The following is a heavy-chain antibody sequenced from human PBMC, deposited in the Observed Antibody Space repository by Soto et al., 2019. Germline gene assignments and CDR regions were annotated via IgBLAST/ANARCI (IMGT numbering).Heavy chain of an antibody. V-gene: IGHV1-24*01. CDR1: GYTLTELS. Sequence: QVQLVQSGAEVKKPGASVKVSCKVSGYTLTELSMHWVRQAPGKGLEWMGGFDPEDDETIYAQKFQGRVTMTEDTSTDTAYMELSSLRAEDTAVYYCATESKYGAVRPPIFDYWGQGTLVTVSS. J-gene: IGHJ4*02. D-gene: IGHD6-6*01. CDR2: FDPEDDET. CDR3: ATESKYGAVRPPIFDY.